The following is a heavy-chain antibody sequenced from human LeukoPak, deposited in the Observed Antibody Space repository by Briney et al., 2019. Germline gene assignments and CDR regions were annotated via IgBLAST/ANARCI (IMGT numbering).Heavy chain of an antibody. Sequence: SETLSLTCTVSGGSISSYYWSWIRQPAGKGPEWIGRIYARGSTNYNPSLNSRVTMSVDTSKNQFSLELSSVTAADTAVYYCAGDRKGVVIFDYRSQGTLVTVSS. CDR3: AGDRKGVVIFDY. J-gene: IGHJ4*02. CDR1: GGSISSYY. V-gene: IGHV4-4*07. CDR2: IYARGST. D-gene: IGHD3-10*01.